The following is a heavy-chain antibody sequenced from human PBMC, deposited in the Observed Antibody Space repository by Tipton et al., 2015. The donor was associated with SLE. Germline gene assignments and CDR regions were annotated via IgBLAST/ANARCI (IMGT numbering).Heavy chain of an antibody. Sequence: TLSLTCTVSGYSISSGSYFWSWIRQPAGKGLEWIGEINHSGSTNYNPSLKSRVTISVDTSKNQFSLKLSSVTAADTAVYYCARGGLGVSYYYYMDVWGKGTTVTVSS. D-gene: IGHD1-26*01. CDR1: GYSISSGSYF. V-gene: IGHV4-61*10. J-gene: IGHJ6*03. CDR2: INHSGST. CDR3: ARGGLGVSYYYYMDV.